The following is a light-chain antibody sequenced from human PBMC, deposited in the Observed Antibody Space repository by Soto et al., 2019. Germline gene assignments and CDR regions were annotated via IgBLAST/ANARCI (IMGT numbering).Light chain of an antibody. V-gene: IGKV4-1*01. Sequence: DIVMTQSPDSLALSLGERATINCKSSRSVLSSSNNKNFLAWYQQKPRHPPRLLIYWASTRESGVPDRFSGSGSGTDFTLTISSLQAEDVAVYYCQQYYSSPFTVGPGTKVESK. CDR2: WAS. CDR3: QQYYSSPFT. CDR1: RSVLSSSNNKNF. J-gene: IGKJ3*01.